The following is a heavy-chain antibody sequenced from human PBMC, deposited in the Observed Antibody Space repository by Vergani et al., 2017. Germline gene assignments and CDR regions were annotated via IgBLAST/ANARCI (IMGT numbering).Heavy chain of an antibody. V-gene: IGHV3-23*04. CDR3: AKDHGGAEAYYFDY. Sequence: EVQLVESGGGLVQPGGSLRLSCVASGFMFSSHSMNWVRQAPGKGLEWVSAISGSGGSTYYADSVKGRFTISRDNSKNTLYLQMNSLRAEDTAVYYCAKDHGGAEAYYFDYWGQGTLVTVSS. CDR2: ISGSGGST. J-gene: IGHJ4*02. CDR1: GFMFSSHS. D-gene: IGHD4-23*01.